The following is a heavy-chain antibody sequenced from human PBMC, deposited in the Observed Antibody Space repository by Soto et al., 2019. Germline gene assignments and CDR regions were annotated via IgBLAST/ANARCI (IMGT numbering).Heavy chain of an antibody. V-gene: IGHV3-21*06. CDR3: ARESEDLTSNFDY. CDR1: GFTFSSYA. Sequence: PGGSLRLSCGASGFTFSSYAMYWVRQAPGKGLEWVSSISSTTNYIYYGDSMKGRFTISRDNAKNSLYLEMNSLRAEDTAVYYCARESEDLTSNFDYWGQGTLVTVSS. CDR2: ISSTTNYI. J-gene: IGHJ4*02.